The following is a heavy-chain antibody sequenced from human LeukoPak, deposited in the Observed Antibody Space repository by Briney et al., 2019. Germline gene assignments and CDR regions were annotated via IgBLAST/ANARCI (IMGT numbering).Heavy chain of an antibody. CDR2: ISGSGGST. CDR1: GFTFSSYA. D-gene: IGHD3-16*01. CDR3: ARGGDHPTFLFQYMDV. Sequence: GGSLRLSCAASGFTFSSYAMSWVRQAPGKGLEWVSTISGSGGSTYYADSVKGRFTISRDKSKNTLYLQMNSLRAEDTAVYYCARGGDHPTFLFQYMDVWGKGTTVTVSS. J-gene: IGHJ6*03. V-gene: IGHV3-23*01.